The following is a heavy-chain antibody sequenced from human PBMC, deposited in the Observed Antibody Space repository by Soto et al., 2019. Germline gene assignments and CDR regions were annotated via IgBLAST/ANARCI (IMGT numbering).Heavy chain of an antibody. D-gene: IGHD3-22*01. CDR2: INAPGSPT. CDR1: GFTLGDYT. Sequence: GVLLRVRCAASGFTLGDYTMNWVRQAPGKGLEWVSGINAPGSPTYYAASVKGRFTVSRDNSKKMLFLQMNSLRDEDTAVYYCAKDRHRDGSWTFDSWGPGTLVTVSS. J-gene: IGHJ4*02. V-gene: IGHV3-23*01. CDR3: AKDRHRDGSWTFDS.